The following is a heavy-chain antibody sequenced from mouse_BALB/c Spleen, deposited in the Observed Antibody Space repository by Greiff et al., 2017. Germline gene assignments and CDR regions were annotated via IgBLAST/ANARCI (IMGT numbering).Heavy chain of an antibody. V-gene: IGHV3-6*02. Sequence: EVKLQESGPGLVKPSQSLSLTCSVTGYSITSGYYWNWIRQFPGNKLEWMGYISYDGSNNYNPSLKNRISITRDTSKNQFFLKLNSVTTEDTATYYCARGLDGYYAMDYWGQGTSVTVSS. CDR3: ARGLDGYYAMDY. J-gene: IGHJ4*01. CDR2: ISYDGSN. D-gene: IGHD2-3*01. CDR1: GYSITSGYY.